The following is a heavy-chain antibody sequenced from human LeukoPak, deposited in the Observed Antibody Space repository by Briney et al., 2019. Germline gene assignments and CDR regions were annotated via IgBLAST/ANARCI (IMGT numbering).Heavy chain of an antibody. V-gene: IGHV1-69*04. CDR1: GYTFTSYD. CDR3: ARDLIGYSSGWYYFDY. D-gene: IGHD6-19*01. CDR2: IIPILGIA. Sequence: ASVKVSCKASGYTFTSYDINWVRQAPGQGLEWMGRIIPILGIANYAQKFQGRVTITADKSTSTAYMELSSLRSEDTAVYYCARDLIGYSSGWYYFDYWGQGTLVTVSS. J-gene: IGHJ4*02.